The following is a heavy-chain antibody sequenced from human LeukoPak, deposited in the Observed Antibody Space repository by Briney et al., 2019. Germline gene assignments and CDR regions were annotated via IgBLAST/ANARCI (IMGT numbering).Heavy chain of an antibody. V-gene: IGHV3-48*01. CDR2: ISSRSSTI. J-gene: IGHJ4*02. CDR1: GFTFSSYS. Sequence: GGSLRLSCAASGFTFSSYSMNWVRQAPGKGLEWVSYISSRSSTIYYADSVKGQFTISRDNVKNSLYLQMNSLRAEDTAVYYCARDGVTAIPFDYWGQGTLVTVSS. D-gene: IGHD2-21*02. CDR3: ARDGVTAIPFDY.